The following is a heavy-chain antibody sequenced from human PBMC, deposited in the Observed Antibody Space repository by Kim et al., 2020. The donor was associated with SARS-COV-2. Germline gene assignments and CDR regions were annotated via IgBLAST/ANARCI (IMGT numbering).Heavy chain of an antibody. CDR3: ARELRYFDWLPLEGYFDY. CDR2: ISAYNGNT. V-gene: IGHV1-18*01. J-gene: IGHJ4*02. CDR1: GYTFTSYG. Sequence: ASVKVSCKASGYTFTSYGISWVRQAPGQGLEWMGWISAYNGNTNYAQKLQGRVTMTTDTSTSTAYMELRSLRSDDTAVYYCARELRYFDWLPLEGYFDYWGQGTLVTVSS. D-gene: IGHD3-9*01.